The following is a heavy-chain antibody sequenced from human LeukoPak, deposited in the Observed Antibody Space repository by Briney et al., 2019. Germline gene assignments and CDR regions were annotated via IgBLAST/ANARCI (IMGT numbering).Heavy chain of an antibody. V-gene: IGHV4-31*03. CDR1: GASISSGGCY. CDR3: ARDRGGYNRFDS. D-gene: IGHD5-24*01. Sequence: PSQTLSLTCTVSGASISSGGCYWSWIRQHPGKGLEWIAYIYSSGTTSYNPSLKSRITLSVDTSKNQFSLMLTSVTTADTAVYYCARDRGGYNRFDSWGQGALVTVSS. CDR2: IYSSGTT. J-gene: IGHJ4*02.